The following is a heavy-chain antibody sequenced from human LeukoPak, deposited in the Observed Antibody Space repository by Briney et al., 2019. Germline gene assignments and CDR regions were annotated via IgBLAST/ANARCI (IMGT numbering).Heavy chain of an antibody. D-gene: IGHD6-13*01. CDR1: GGSISSGGYY. CDR3: ASGGNSSSWSRRFYFDY. J-gene: IGHJ4*02. CDR2: IYYSGST. V-gene: IGHV4-31*03. Sequence: SETLSLTCTVSGGSISSGGYYWSWIRQHPGKGLEWIGYIYYSGSTYYNPSLESRVTISVDTSKNQFSLKLSSVTAADTAVYYCASGGNSSSWSRRFYFDYWGQGTLVTVSS.